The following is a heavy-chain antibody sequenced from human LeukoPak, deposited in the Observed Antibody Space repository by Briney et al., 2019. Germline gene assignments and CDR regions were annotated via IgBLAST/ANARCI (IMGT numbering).Heavy chain of an antibody. D-gene: IGHD5-18*01. V-gene: IGHV1-69*04. Sequence: ASVKVSCKASGGTFSSYAISWVRQAPGQGLEWMGRIIPILGIANYAQKFQGRVTITADKSTSTAYMELSSLRSEDTAVYYCATDQASYGPFDYWGQGTLVTVSS. CDR3: ATDQASYGPFDY. CDR1: GGTFSSYA. J-gene: IGHJ4*02. CDR2: IIPILGIA.